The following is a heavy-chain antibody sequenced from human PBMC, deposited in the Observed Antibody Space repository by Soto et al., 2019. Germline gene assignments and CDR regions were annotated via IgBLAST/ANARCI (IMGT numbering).Heavy chain of an antibody. CDR2: ISHDGRNE. D-gene: IGHD3-3*01. Sequence: QAYLVESGGGVVQPGRSLRLSCAASGFSFSTFALHWVRQAPGEGLEWVALISHDGRNEKYAESVKGRFTISRDNSKNTVYMQIDSLRLEDTGVYYCARDGLPDDFRSGGYWFDPWGKGTQVTVSS. CDR3: ARDGLPDDFRSGGYWFDP. CDR1: GFSFSTFA. J-gene: IGHJ5*02. V-gene: IGHV3-30-3*01.